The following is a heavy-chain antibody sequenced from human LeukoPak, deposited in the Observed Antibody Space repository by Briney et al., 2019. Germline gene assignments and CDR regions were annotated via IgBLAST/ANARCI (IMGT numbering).Heavy chain of an antibody. D-gene: IGHD3-9*01. CDR1: GGTFSSYA. J-gene: IGHJ4*02. CDR2: IIPTFGTA. Sequence: SVKVSCKASGGTFSSYAISWVRQAPGQGLEWMGGIIPTFGTANYAQKFQGRVTITADESTSTAYMELSSLRSEDTAVYYCARPLDYDILTGYCPFGYWGQGTLVTVSS. V-gene: IGHV1-69*13. CDR3: ARPLDYDILTGYCPFGY.